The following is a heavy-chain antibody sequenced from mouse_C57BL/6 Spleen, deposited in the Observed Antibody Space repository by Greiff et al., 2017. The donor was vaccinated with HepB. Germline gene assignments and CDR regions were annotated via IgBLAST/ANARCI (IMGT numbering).Heavy chain of an antibody. CDR3: ARDEGLRRYFDV. CDR2: IYPGDGDT. J-gene: IGHJ1*03. CDR1: GYAFSSYW. D-gene: IGHD2-4*01. Sequence: QVQLQQSGAELVKPGASVKISCKASGYAFSSYWMNWVKQRPGKGLEWIGQIYPGDGDTNYNGKFKGKATLTADKSSSTAYMQLSSLTSEDSAVYFCARDEGLRRYFDVWGTGTTVTVSS. V-gene: IGHV1-80*01.